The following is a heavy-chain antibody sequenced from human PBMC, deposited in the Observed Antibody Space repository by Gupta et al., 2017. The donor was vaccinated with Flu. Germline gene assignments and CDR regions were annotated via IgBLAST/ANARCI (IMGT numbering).Heavy chain of an antibody. CDR3: ARQGYNWNDVGKGY. V-gene: IGHV4-39*01. CDR2: TYYSGST. J-gene: IGHJ4*02. CDR1: GGSISSSSYY. Sequence: QLQLQESGPGLVKPSATLSLTCTVSGGSISSSSYYWGWIRQPPGKGLEWIGSTYYSGSTYYNPSLKSRVTISVDTSKNQFSLKLSAVTAADTAVYHCARQGYNWNDVGKGYWGQGTLVTVSS. D-gene: IGHD1-1*01.